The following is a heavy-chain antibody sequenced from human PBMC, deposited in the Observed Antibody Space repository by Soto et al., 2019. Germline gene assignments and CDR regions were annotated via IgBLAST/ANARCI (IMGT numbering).Heavy chain of an antibody. V-gene: IGHV3-33*01. CDR2: IWYDGSNK. CDR1: GFTFSSYG. J-gene: IGHJ4*02. CDR3: ARDPVWAAVAGTFNY. Sequence: QVQLVESGGGVVQPGRSLRLSCAASGFTFSSYGMHWVRQAPGKGLEWVAVIWYDGSNKYYADSVKGRFTISRDNSKNTLNLQMNGLGAEDTAVYYWARDPVWAAVAGTFNYGAQGTLVTVS. D-gene: IGHD6-19*01.